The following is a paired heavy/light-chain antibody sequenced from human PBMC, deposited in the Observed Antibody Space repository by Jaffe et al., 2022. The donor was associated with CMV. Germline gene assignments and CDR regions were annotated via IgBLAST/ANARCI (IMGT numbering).Light chain of an antibody. CDR1: ALPKKY. V-gene: IGLV3-10*01. CDR2: EDS. CDR3: YSTDNSGNHYVV. J-gene: IGLJ2*01. Sequence: SYELTQPPSVSVSPGQTARITCSGDALPKKYAYWYQQKSGQAPVLVIYEDSKRPSGIPERFSGSSSGTMATLTISGAQVEDEADYYCYSTDNSGNHYVVFGGGTKLTVL.
Heavy chain of an antibody. J-gene: IGHJ6*04. D-gene: IGHD3-22*01. V-gene: IGHV1-2*04. CDR1: GYTFTDYY. CDR2: INPNSGGT. Sequence: QEQLVQSGAEVKKPGASVKVSCKASGYTFTDYYMHWVRQAPGQGLEWMGCINPNSGGTNFAPKFQGWVTMTRDTSISTAYMELSRLKSDDTAVYYCARGFHYYDPIHDLPLDVWGKGTTVTVSS. CDR3: ARGFHYYDPIHDLPLDV.